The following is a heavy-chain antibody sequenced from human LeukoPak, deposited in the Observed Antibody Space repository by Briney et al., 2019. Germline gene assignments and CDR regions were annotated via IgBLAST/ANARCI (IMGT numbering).Heavy chain of an antibody. J-gene: IGHJ4*02. CDR3: ASSLGDYYDSSGYYYGPFDY. CDR1: GGTFSSYA. Sequence: WVKVSCKASGGTFSSYAISWVRQAPGQGLEWMGGIIPIFGTANYAQKFQGRVTITTDESTSTAYMELRSLRSEDTAVYYCASSLGDYYDSSGYYYGPFDYWGQGTLVTVSS. CDR2: IIPIFGTA. D-gene: IGHD3-22*01. V-gene: IGHV1-69*05.